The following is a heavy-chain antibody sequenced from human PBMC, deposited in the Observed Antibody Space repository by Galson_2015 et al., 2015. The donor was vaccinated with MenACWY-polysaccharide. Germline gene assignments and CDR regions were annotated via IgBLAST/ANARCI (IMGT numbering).Heavy chain of an antibody. V-gene: IGHV3-23*01. CDR2: SGRGGGL. CDR3: AKVGPRSSWPMRSDY. CDR1: GFSFSANG. D-gene: IGHD6-13*01. J-gene: IGHJ4*02. Sequence: SLRLSCAASGFSFSANGMSWVRQAPGGGLEWVSGSGRGGGLYYANSVKGRFTVSRDNSKNTLYLQMNNLRAEDTAVYYCAKVGPRSSWPMRSDYWGQGTLVTCSS.